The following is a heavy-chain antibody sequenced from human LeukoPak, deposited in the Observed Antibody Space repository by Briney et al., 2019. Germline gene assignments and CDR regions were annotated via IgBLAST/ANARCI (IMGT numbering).Heavy chain of an antibody. CDR3: ARDSIVGAAFDY. CDR2: ISYDGSNK. D-gene: IGHD1-26*01. J-gene: IGHJ4*02. V-gene: IGHV3-30-3*01. CDR1: GSTFSSYA. Sequence: PGGSLRLSCAASGSTFSSYAMHWVRQAPGKGLEWVAVISYDGSNKYYADSVKGRFTISRDNSKNTLYLQMDSLRAEDTAVYYCARDSIVGAAFDYWGQGTLVTVSS.